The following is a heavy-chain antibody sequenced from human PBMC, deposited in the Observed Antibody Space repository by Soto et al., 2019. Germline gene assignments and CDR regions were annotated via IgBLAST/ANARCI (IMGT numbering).Heavy chain of an antibody. J-gene: IGHJ4*02. CDR3: ARVRGSIDY. D-gene: IGHD3-10*01. CDR1: GYTFSNYD. CDR2: MNSKSGNT. Sequence: QVQVVQTGAEVKKPAASVKVSCTASGYTFSNYDINWVRQATGQGIEWMGWMNSKSGNTGFAKEFQGRVTMNRKTDISTAYMVLRGQRSEDTAVYYCARVRGSIDYWGQGTLVTVSS. V-gene: IGHV1-8*01.